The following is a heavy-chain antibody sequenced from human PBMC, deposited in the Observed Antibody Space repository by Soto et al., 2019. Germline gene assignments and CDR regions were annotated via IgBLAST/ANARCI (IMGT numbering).Heavy chain of an antibody. Sequence: SVKVSCKASGGTFSSYAISWVRQAPGQGLEWMGGIIPIFGTANYAQKFRGRVTITRDTSANTAYMELSSLRSQDTALYYCARSYSSGWLAHYGMDVWGQGTTVTVSS. D-gene: IGHD6-19*01. V-gene: IGHV1-69*05. CDR1: GGTFSSYA. J-gene: IGHJ6*02. CDR2: IIPIFGTA. CDR3: ARSYSSGWLAHYGMDV.